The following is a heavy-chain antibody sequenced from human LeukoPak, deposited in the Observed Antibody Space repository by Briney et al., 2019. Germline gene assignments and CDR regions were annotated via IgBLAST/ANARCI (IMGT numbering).Heavy chain of an antibody. J-gene: IGHJ5*02. V-gene: IGHV1-18*01. Sequence: ASVKVSCKASGYTFTSYGISWVRQAPGQGIEWMGWISAYNGNTNYAQKLQGRVTMTTDTSTSTAYMELRSLRSDDTAVYYCARVAESSSSSWFDPWGQGTLVTVSS. CDR1: GYTFTSYG. D-gene: IGHD6-6*01. CDR3: ARVAESSSSSWFDP. CDR2: ISAYNGNT.